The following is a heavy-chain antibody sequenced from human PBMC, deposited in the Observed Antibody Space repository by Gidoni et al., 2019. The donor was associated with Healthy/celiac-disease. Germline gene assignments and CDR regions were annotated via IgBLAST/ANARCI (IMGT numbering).Heavy chain of an antibody. D-gene: IGHD3-3*01. V-gene: IGHV1-8*01. CDR2: MNPNSGNT. J-gene: IGHJ6*02. Sequence: QVQLVQSGAEVKKPGASVKVSCKASGYPFTSYDINWVRQATGQGLEWMGWMNPNSGNTGYAQKFQGRVTMTRNTSISTAYMELSSLRSEDTAVYYCARGMVQGDRITIFGVVILYGMDVWGQGTTVTVSS. CDR3: ARGMVQGDRITIFGVVILYGMDV. CDR1: GYPFTSYD.